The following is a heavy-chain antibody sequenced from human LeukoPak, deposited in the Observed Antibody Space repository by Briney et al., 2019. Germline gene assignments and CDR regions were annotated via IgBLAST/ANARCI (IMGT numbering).Heavy chain of an antibody. J-gene: IGHJ4*02. CDR2: ISGSGGST. CDR3: TRHGDPDY. CDR1: GFTFSSYG. V-gene: IGHV3-23*01. D-gene: IGHD2-21*02. Sequence: PGGSLRLSCAASGFTFSSYGMSWVRQAPGKGLEWVSVISGSGGSTYYADSVKGRFTISRDDSKNTAYLQMNSLKTEDTAVYYCTRHGDPDYWGQGTLVTVSS.